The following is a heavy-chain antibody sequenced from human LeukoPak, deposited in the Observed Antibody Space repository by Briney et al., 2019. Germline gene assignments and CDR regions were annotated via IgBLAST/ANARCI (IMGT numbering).Heavy chain of an antibody. J-gene: IGHJ4*02. Sequence: GGSLRLSCAASGFTFSSYAMSWVRQAPGKGLEWVSAISGSGGSTYYADSVKGRFTISRDNSKNTLYLQMNSLRAEDTAVYYCARGGDGFYSFDYWGQGTLVTVSS. CDR1: GFTFSSYA. CDR3: ARGGDGFYSFDY. CDR2: ISGSGGST. D-gene: IGHD5-24*01. V-gene: IGHV3-23*01.